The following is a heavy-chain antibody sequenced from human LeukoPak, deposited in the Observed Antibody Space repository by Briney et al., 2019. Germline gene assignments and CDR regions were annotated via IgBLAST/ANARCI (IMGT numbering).Heavy chain of an antibody. J-gene: IGHJ5*02. CDR1: GXTFSSYW. V-gene: IGHV3-74*01. CDR2: INGDGSST. Sequence: PGGSLRLSCVASGXTFSSYWLQWVRQAPGKGLVWVSRINGDGSSTSYADSVKGRFTISRDNANNTLYLQMNSLRVEDTAVYYCARERFDPWGQGTLVSVSS. CDR3: ARERFDP.